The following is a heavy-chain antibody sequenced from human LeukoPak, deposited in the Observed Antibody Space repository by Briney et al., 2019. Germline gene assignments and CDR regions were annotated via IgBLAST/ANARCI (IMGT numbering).Heavy chain of an antibody. V-gene: IGHV3-48*02. CDR2: ISSSSSLI. CDR1: GYTFSSHT. J-gene: IGHJ4*01. CDR3: TRQTRVGASYFDY. Sequence: GGSLRLSCAASGYTFSSHTMNWVRQAPGKGLEWVSSISSSSSLIHYADSVKGRFTISRDNAKTSLYLQTSSLTDEDTAVYYCTRQTRVGASYFDYWGHGTLVTVSS. D-gene: IGHD1-26*01.